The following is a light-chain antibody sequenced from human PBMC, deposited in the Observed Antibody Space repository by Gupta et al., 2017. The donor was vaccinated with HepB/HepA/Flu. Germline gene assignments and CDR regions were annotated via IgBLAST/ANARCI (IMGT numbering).Light chain of an antibody. Sequence: QSALTQPASASGSPGQSITISFTGTSSDVGGYNFLSWYQQPPGKVPKLILYDVTKRPSGVSSRFSGSTSGNTASLTISGLAAEDEADYYSSSYTSSNNLAFGGGTKLTVL. CDR1: SSDVGGYNF. V-gene: IGLV2-14*01. CDR2: DVT. J-gene: IGLJ2*01. CDR3: SSYTSSNNLA.